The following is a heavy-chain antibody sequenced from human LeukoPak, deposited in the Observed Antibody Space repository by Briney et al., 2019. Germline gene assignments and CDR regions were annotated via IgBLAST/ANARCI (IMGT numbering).Heavy chain of an antibody. CDR2: IYYSGST. CDR3: ARYGYRYAGNWFDP. V-gene: IGHV4-59*01. CDR1: GDSISSYY. D-gene: IGHD5-18*01. Sequence: SVTLSLTCTVSGDSISSYYWTWIRQPPGKGLEWIGYIYYSGSTNYNPSLKSRVTISVDTSKNQFSLKLRSVTAADTAVYYCARYGYRYAGNWFDPWGQGTLVTVSS. J-gene: IGHJ5*02.